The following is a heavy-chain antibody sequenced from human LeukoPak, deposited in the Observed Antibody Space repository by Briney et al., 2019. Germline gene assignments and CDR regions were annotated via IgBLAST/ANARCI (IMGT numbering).Heavy chain of an antibody. J-gene: IGHJ6*02. CDR2: IIPIFGIA. CDR3: ARVYYDSSGYGEFSYYGMDV. V-gene: IGHV1-69*04. Sequence: GASVKVSCKASGGTFSGYAISWVRQAPGQGLEWMGRIIPIFGIANYAQKFQGRVTITADKSTSTAYMELSSLRSEDTAVYYCARVYYDSSGYGEFSYYGMDVWGQGTTVTVSS. D-gene: IGHD3-22*01. CDR1: GGTFSGYA.